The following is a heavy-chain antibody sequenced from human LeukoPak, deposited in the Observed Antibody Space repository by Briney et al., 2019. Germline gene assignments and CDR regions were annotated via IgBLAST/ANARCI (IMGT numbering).Heavy chain of an antibody. CDR3: ARAVFPSDSSGWYAYPY. CDR1: GGTFSSYA. J-gene: IGHJ4*02. D-gene: IGHD6-19*01. Sequence: GASVKVSCKASGGTFSSYAISWVRQAPGQGLEWMGRIIPILGIANYAQKFQGRVTITTDKSTSTAYMELSSLRSEDTAVYYCARAVFPSDSSGWYAYPYWGQGTLVTVSS. CDR2: IIPILGIA. V-gene: IGHV1-69*04.